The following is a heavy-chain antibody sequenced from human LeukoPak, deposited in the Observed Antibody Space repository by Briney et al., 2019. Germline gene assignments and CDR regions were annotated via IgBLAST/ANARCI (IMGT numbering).Heavy chain of an antibody. Sequence: AETLSLTCTVSGGSITSNYWSWIRQPPGKGLEWIGYIYYDGSINYNPSLKSRVTISVDTSKSQLSLNLTSVTAADTAVYYCARYGTGWYAFDYWGQGTLVTASS. V-gene: IGHV4-59*08. CDR3: ARYGTGWYAFDY. CDR2: IYYDGSI. D-gene: IGHD6-19*01. CDR1: GGSITSNY. J-gene: IGHJ4*02.